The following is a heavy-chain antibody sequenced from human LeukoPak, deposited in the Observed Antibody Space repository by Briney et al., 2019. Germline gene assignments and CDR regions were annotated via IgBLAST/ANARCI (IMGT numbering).Heavy chain of an antibody. D-gene: IGHD2-2*01. V-gene: IGHV1-2*02. CDR2: INPNTGDT. J-gene: IGHJ4*02. Sequence: ASVKVSCKASGYMFTGHYMHWVRQAPGQGLEWMGWINPNTGDTHYAQKFQGRVTMTRDTSISTAYMELSRLSSDDTAVYYCARGTYCSSTSCINFDYWGQGTLVTVSS. CDR3: ARGTYCSSTSCINFDY. CDR1: GYMFTGHY.